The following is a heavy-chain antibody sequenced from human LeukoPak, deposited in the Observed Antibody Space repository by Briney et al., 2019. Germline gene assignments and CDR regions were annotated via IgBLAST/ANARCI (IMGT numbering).Heavy chain of an antibody. J-gene: IGHJ4*02. D-gene: IGHD7-27*01. CDR2: VYHSGST. CDR3: ARRNANWGFDY. Sequence: SETLSLTCTVSGYSISSGYYWGWIRPPPGKGLEWIGSVYHSGSTYYNPSLESRVTISVDTTKNKFSLNLSAVTAADTAVYYCARRNANWGFDYWGQGTLVTVSS. V-gene: IGHV4-38-2*02. CDR1: GYSISSGYY.